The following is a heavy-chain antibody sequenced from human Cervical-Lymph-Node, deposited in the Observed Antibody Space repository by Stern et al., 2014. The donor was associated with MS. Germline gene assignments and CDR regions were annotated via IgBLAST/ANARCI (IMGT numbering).Heavy chain of an antibody. CDR2: IYPYDSDT. Sequence: EVQLVESGAEVKKPGESLKISCKLSGYSFTIYYIAWVRQMTGKGLEWMGVIYPYDSDTRYSPSFQGQVTISADKSITTAYLQWSSLRASDTAMYYCARHVQGFDYWGQGTLVTVSS. CDR1: GYSFTIYY. V-gene: IGHV5-51*01. J-gene: IGHJ4*02. CDR3: ARHVQGFDY.